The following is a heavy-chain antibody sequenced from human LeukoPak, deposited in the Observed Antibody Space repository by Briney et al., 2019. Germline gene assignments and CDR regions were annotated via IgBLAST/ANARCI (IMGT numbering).Heavy chain of an antibody. CDR1: GFSLSSSGVS. J-gene: IGHJ4*02. V-gene: IGHV2-5*02. Sequence: SGPTLVNPTQTLTLTCTFSGFSLSSSGVSVGWIRQPPGKALEWLALLYWDEDKRYSPSLKSRLTITKDTSKNCVVLTMTNMDPADTATYYCTRPSTSSTPDYWGQGVLVTVSS. CDR3: TRPSTSSTPDY. D-gene: IGHD6-6*01. CDR2: LYWDEDK.